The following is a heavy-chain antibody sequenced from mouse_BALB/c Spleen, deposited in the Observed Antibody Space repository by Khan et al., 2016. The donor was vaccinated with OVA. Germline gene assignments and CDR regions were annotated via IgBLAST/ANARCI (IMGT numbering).Heavy chain of an antibody. V-gene: IGHV2-6-1*01. CDR2: IWSDGNT. CDR1: GFSLTNYG. J-gene: IGHJ4*01. D-gene: IGHD2-10*01. Sequence: QLKESGPGLAAPSQSLSITCTISGFSLTNYGVHWVRQPPGKGLEWLVVIWSDGNTNYNSALKSRLTITKDNSQSQVFLKINSLQTDDTAIYFCARQPYYHYNIMDYWGQGTSVTVSS. CDR3: ARQPYYHYNIMDY.